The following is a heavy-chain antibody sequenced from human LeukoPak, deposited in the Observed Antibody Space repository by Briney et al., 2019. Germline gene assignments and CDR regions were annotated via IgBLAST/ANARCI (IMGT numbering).Heavy chain of an antibody. J-gene: IGHJ6*03. CDR2: IYYSGST. CDR1: GGSISSYY. V-gene: IGHV4-59*01. D-gene: IGHD6-13*01. Sequence: PSETLSLTCTVSGGSISSYYWSWIRQPPGKGLEWIGYIYYSGSTNYNPSLKSRVTISVDTSKNQFSLKLSSVTAADTAVYYCHTFSSSTPYYYYMDVWGKGTTVTVSS. CDR3: HTFSSSTPYYYYMDV.